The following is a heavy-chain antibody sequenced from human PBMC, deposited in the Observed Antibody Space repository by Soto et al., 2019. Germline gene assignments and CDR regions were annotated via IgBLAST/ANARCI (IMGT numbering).Heavy chain of an antibody. J-gene: IGHJ4*02. D-gene: IGHD3-22*01. Sequence: PGGSLRLPCAASGFTFSSYWMHWVRQAPGKGLVWVSRINSDGSSTSYADSVKGRFTISRDNAKNTLYLQMNSLRAEDTAVYYCARPERAYYYDSSGLYFDYWGQGTLVTVSS. CDR2: INSDGSST. CDR3: ARPERAYYYDSSGLYFDY. CDR1: GFTFSSYW. V-gene: IGHV3-74*01.